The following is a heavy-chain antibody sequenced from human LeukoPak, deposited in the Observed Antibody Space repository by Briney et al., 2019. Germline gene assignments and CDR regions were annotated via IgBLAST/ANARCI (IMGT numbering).Heavy chain of an antibody. Sequence: SETLSLTCTAHGESLSGFYWNWIRQPPGKGLEWIGEVNHSGSTTYNPSLKSRVTISVDTSKNQFSLRLSSVTAADTAVYYCARGGFYCGGDCYVDYWGQGTLVTVSS. J-gene: IGHJ4*02. D-gene: IGHD2-21*02. CDR2: VNHSGST. V-gene: IGHV4-34*01. CDR1: GESLSGFY. CDR3: ARGGFYCGGDCYVDY.